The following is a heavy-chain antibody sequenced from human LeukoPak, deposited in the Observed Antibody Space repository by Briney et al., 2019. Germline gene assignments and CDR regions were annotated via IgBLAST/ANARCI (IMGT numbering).Heavy chain of an antibody. CDR3: ARDNYDFWSGYTYFDY. CDR2: INHSGST. J-gene: IGHJ4*02. D-gene: IGHD3-3*01. Sequence: SETLSLTCAVYGGSFSGYYWSWIRQPPGKGLEWIGEINHSGSTNYNPSLKSRVTISVDTSKNQFSLKLSSVTAADTVVYYCARDNYDFWSGYTYFDYWGQGTLVTVSS. V-gene: IGHV4-34*01. CDR1: GGSFSGYY.